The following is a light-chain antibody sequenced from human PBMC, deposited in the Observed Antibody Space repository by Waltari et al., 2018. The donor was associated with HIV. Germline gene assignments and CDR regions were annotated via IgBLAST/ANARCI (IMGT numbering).Light chain of an antibody. V-gene: IGKV2-28*01. CDR1: QTLLHTNGKNY. CDR3: MQALHTPIT. J-gene: IGKJ5*01. Sequence: DVLLTQSPASLAATPGESAAISCKSNQTLLHTNGKNYLDWYVKKSGQTPQLLMYMSSNLAAGVPVRFSGSGSGTDFTLKISRVEAEDVGLYYCMQALHTPITFGQGTRLEI. CDR2: MSS.